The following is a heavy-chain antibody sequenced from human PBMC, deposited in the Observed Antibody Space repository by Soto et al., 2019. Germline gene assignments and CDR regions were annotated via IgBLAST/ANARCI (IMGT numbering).Heavy chain of an antibody. CDR2: ISYDGSNK. V-gene: IGHV3-30*18. D-gene: IGHD3-3*01. Sequence: GSLRLSCAASGXTFSSYCLHWVRQAPGKGLEWVAVISYDGSNKYYADSVKGRFNIYRDNSKNTLYLQMNSLRAEDTAVYYCEKDRKFLEWLRGGYYFDYWGQGTLGTVSS. CDR3: EKDRKFLEWLRGGYYFDY. CDR1: GXTFSSYC. J-gene: IGHJ4*02.